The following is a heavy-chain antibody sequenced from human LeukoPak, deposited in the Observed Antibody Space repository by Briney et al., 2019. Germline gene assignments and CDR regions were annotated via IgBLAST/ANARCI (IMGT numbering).Heavy chain of an antibody. V-gene: IGHV1-18*01. CDR1: GYTFTSYS. CDR2: TNAYNDNT. J-gene: IGHJ4*02. Sequence: ASVKVSCKASGYTFTSYSITWVRQAPGQGLEWMGWTNAYNDNTNYAQKLQGRVTMTTDTSTSTAYMELRSLRSDDTAVYYCARLNTHLFDYWGQGTLVTVSS. D-gene: IGHD2/OR15-2a*01. CDR3: ARLNTHLFDY.